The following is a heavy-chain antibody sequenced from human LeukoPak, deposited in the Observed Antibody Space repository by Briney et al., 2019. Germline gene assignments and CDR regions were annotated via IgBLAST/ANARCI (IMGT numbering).Heavy chain of an antibody. J-gene: IGHJ4*02. V-gene: IGHV3-64*01. CDR3: ARVKKGRGVARYSNYVAPPETFDY. D-gene: IGHD4-11*01. Sequence: GGSLRLSCAASGFTFSSYAMHWVRQAPGKGLEYVSAISSNGGSTYYANSVKGRFTISRDNSKNTLYLQMGSLRAEDMAVYYCARVKKGRGVARYSNYVAPPETFDYWGQGTLVTVSS. CDR2: ISSNGGST. CDR1: GFTFSSYA.